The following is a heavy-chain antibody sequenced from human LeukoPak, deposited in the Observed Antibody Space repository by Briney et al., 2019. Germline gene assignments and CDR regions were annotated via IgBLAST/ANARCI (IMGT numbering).Heavy chain of an antibody. CDR1: GYSFTSYW. V-gene: IGHV5-51*03. D-gene: IGHD3-22*01. J-gene: IGHJ4*02. CDR2: IYPGDSDT. Sequence: PGESLKISCKGSGYSFTSYWIGWVRQMPGKGLEWMGIIYPGDSDTRYSPSFQGQVTISADKSISTAYLQWSSLKASDTAMYYCARPFTYYYDSSGYYLDYWGQGTLVTVSS. CDR3: ARPFTYYYDSSGYYLDY.